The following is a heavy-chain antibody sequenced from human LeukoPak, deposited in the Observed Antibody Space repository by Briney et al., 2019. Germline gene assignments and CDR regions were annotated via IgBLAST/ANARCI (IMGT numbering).Heavy chain of an antibody. CDR1: GFTFSSYW. J-gene: IGHJ1*01. CDR3: ARVNYGGNSDGGQYFQH. D-gene: IGHD4-23*01. CDR2: INPDGSST. V-gene: IGHV3-74*01. Sequence: PGGSLRLSCAASGFTFSSYWMHWVRQAPGKGLVWVSRINPDGSSTSYADSVKGRFTISRDNAKNTLCLQMNSLRAEDTAVYYCARVNYGGNSDGGQYFQHWGQGTLVTVSS.